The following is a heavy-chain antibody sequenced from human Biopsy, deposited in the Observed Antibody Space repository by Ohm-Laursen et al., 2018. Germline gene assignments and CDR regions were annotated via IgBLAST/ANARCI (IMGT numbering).Heavy chain of an antibody. Sequence: SLRLSCSASGFTFNSHEMNWVRQAPGKGLEWISYITGSSSTIYYADSVKGRFTISRDNAKNSLYLQMNSLRAEDTAVYYCTRLAYYYYYGMDVWGLGTTVTVSS. CDR3: TRLAYYYYYGMDV. D-gene: IGHD2-21*01. CDR1: GFTFNSHE. CDR2: ITGSSSTI. J-gene: IGHJ6*02. V-gene: IGHV3-48*03.